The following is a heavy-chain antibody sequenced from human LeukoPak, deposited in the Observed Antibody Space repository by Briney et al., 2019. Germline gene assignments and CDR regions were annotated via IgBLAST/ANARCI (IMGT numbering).Heavy chain of an antibody. D-gene: IGHD6-13*01. CDR1: GFTVSTIY. J-gene: IGHJ4*02. CDR3: ARDLIAAAGIYFDY. Sequence: GGSLRLSCAASGFTVSTIYMSWVRQAPGKGLEWVSVVYSGGSTYYADSVKGRFTISRDNSKNTLYLQMSSLRAEDTAVYYCARDLIAAAGIYFDYWGQGTLVTVSS. V-gene: IGHV3-66*01. CDR2: VYSGGST.